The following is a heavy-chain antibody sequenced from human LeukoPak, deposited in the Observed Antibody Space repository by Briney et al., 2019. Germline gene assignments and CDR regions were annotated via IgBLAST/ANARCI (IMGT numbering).Heavy chain of an antibody. J-gene: IGHJ4*02. V-gene: IGHV4-39*02. CDR3: ASGPLEPYYFDY. D-gene: IGHD1-1*01. CDR2: IYYSGST. Sequence: SETLSLTCTVSGGSISSTTNYWGWIRQPPGKGLEWTGSIYYSGSTYYNPSLKSRGTISVDTSKSHFSLKLSSVTAADTAVYYCASGPLEPYYFDYWGQGTLVTVSS. CDR1: GGSISSTTNY.